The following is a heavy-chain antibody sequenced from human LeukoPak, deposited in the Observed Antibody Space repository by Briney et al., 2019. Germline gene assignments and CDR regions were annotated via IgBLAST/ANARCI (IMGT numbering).Heavy chain of an antibody. D-gene: IGHD3-16*02. CDR3: ARRAVWGSYRSDAFDI. CDR2: IYPGDSDT. CDR1: GCSFTSYW. Sequence: HGESLKISCKGSGCSFTSYWIGWVRQMPGKGLEGMGIIYPGDSDTRYSPSFQGQVTISADKSISTAYLQWSSLKASDTAMYYCARRAVWGSYRSDAFDIWGQGTMVTVSS. J-gene: IGHJ3*02. V-gene: IGHV5-51*01.